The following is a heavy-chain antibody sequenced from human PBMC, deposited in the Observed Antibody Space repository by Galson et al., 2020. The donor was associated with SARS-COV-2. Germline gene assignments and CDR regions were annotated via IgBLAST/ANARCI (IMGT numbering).Heavy chain of an antibody. CDR3: ARVGRSSSWSTTSYYYYGMDV. Sequence: ASVKVSCKASGYTFTGYYMHWVRQAPGQGLEWMGWINPNSGGTNYAQKFQGRVTMTRDTSISTAYMELSRLRSDDTAVYYCARVGRSSSWSTTSYYYYGMDVWGQGTTVTVSS. J-gene: IGHJ6*02. CDR2: INPNSGGT. D-gene: IGHD6-13*01. CDR1: GYTFTGYY. V-gene: IGHV1-2*02.